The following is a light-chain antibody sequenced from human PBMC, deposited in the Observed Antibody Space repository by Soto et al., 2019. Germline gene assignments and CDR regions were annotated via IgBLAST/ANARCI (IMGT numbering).Light chain of an antibody. CDR2: AAS. V-gene: IGKV1-39*01. J-gene: IGKJ2*01. CDR1: QSISRF. CDR3: QQSYSTPIYT. Sequence: DIQMTQSPSSLSASVGDKVTITCRASQSISRFLNWYQQKPGKAPKLLMYAASSLQSRVPSRFSGGGSGTDFTLTISSLQPEDFATYYCQQSYSTPIYTFGQGTKLEIK.